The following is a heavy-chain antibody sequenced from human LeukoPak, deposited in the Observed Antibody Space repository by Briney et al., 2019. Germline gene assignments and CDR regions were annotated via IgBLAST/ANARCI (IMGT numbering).Heavy chain of an antibody. CDR2: ISSSSSYI. V-gene: IGHV3-21*01. Sequence: GGSLRLPCAASGFTFSRYSMNWVRQAPGKGLEWVSSISSSSSYIYYADSLKGRFTISRDNAKNSLYLQMNSLRAEDTAVYYCARGSSTTGYWGQGTLVTVSS. J-gene: IGHJ4*02. CDR1: GFTFSRYS. CDR3: ARGSSTTGY. D-gene: IGHD2-2*01.